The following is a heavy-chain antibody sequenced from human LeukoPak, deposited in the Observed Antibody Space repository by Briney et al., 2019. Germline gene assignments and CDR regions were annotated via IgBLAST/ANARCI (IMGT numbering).Heavy chain of an antibody. CDR2: IRSELYGGAT. CDR1: GFNFGGYA. J-gene: IGHJ4*02. CDR3: ARDGGITMIVVVPLCY. V-gene: IGHV3-49*03. D-gene: IGHD3-22*01. Sequence: PGGSLRLSCAASGFNFGGYAMTWFRQAPGKGLEWVGFIRSELYGGATEYAASVKGRFTMSRDDSKNIAYLQMNSLRAEDTAVYYCARDGGITMIVVVPLCYWGQGTLVTVSS.